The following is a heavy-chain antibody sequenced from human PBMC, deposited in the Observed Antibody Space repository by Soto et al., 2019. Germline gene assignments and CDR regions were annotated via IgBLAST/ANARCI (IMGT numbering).Heavy chain of an antibody. Sequence: SETLSLTCTVSGGSIIRYYWSWIRQPPGKGLEWIGYIYYSGSTNYNPSLKSRVTISVDTSKNQFSLKLSSVTAADTAVYYCARPSYNSGSPFDYWGQGTLVTVSS. CDR3: ARPSYNSGSPFDY. J-gene: IGHJ4*02. V-gene: IGHV4-59*01. D-gene: IGHD1-20*01. CDR2: IYYSGST. CDR1: GGSIIRYY.